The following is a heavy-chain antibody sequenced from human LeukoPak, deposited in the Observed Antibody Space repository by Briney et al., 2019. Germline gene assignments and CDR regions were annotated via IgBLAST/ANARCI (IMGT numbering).Heavy chain of an antibody. Sequence: AGGSLRLSCAASGFTVSSNSMSWVRQAPGKGLEWVSAISGSGGSKYYADSVKGRFTISRDNSKNTLYLQMNSLRAEDTAVYYGAKEIGSGWYLHYFDYWGQGTLVTVSS. J-gene: IGHJ4*02. CDR2: ISGSGGSK. CDR1: GFTVSSNS. CDR3: AKEIGSGWYLHYFDY. V-gene: IGHV3-23*01. D-gene: IGHD6-19*01.